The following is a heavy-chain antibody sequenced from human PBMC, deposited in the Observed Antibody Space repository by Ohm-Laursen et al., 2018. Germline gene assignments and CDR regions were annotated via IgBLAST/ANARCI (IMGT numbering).Heavy chain of an antibody. D-gene: IGHD3-3*01. J-gene: IGHJ5*02. V-gene: IGHV4-59*01. CDR1: GGSISSYY. CDR2: IYYSGST. CDR3: ARVGRITIFGVVRGGWFDP. Sequence: GTLSLTCTVSGGSISSYYWSWIRQPPGKGLEWIGYIYYSGSTNYNPSLKSRVTISVDTSKNQFSLKLSSVTAADTAVYYCARVGRITIFGVVRGGWFDPWGQGTLVTVSP.